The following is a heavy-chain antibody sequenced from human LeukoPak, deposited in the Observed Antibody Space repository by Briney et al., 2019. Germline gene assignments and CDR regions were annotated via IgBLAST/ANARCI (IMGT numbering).Heavy chain of an antibody. V-gene: IGHV1-18*01. CDR2: ISAYNGNT. CDR1: GYTLSSYG. D-gene: IGHD2-2*01. Sequence: ASVKVSCKPSGYTLSSYGISWVRQAPGQGLEWMGWISAYNGNTNHAQKFQGRVTMTTDTSTSTAYMELRSLRSDDTAVYYCAREYSSSTSCYGVDYWGQGTLVTVSS. J-gene: IGHJ4*02. CDR3: AREYSSSTSCYGVDY.